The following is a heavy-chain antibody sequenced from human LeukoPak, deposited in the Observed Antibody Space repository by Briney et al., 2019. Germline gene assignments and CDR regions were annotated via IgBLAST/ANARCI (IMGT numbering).Heavy chain of an antibody. V-gene: IGHV3-7*03. D-gene: IGHD2-2*01. CDR3: ARGKLCTSASCYPGPFDF. Sequence: GGSLRLSCAASGFTLSNYWMNWVRLAPGKGLQWVANIKQDESETFYVDSVKGRFTISRDNAKNSLYLQMNSLSAEDTAVYYCARGKLCTSASCYPGPFDFWGQGTLVTVSS. CDR2: IKQDESET. J-gene: IGHJ4*02. CDR1: GFTLSNYW.